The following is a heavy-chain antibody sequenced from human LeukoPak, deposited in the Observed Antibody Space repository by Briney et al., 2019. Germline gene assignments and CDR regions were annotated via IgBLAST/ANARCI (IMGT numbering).Heavy chain of an antibody. J-gene: IGHJ3*02. CDR2: ISGSGGST. V-gene: IGHV3-23*01. CDR1: GFTFSSYA. Sequence: GGSMRLSCAASGFTFSSYAMSWVRQAPGKGLEWVSAISGSGGSTYYADSVKGRFTISRDNSKSTLYLQMNSLRAEDTAVYYCAKDLFMTTVTIKAFDIWGQGTMVTVSS. D-gene: IGHD4-17*01. CDR3: AKDLFMTTVTIKAFDI.